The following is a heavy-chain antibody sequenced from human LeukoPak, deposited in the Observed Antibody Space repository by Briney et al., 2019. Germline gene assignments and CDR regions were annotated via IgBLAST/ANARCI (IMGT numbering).Heavy chain of an antibody. CDR2: ISYDGSNK. CDR1: GFTFSSYA. Sequence: GRSLRLSCAASGFTFSSYAMHWVRQAPGKGLEWVAVISYDGSNKYYADSVKGRFTISRDNSKNTLYLQMNSLRAEGTAVYYCARSRGSSSYWFDPWGQGTLVTVSS. D-gene: IGHD6-6*01. CDR3: ARSRGSSSYWFDP. J-gene: IGHJ5*02. V-gene: IGHV3-30*01.